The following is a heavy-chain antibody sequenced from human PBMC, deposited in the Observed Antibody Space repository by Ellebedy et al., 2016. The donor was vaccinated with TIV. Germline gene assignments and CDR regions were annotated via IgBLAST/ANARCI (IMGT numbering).Heavy chain of an antibody. J-gene: IGHJ6*02. Sequence: PGGSLRLSCAASGFTFSSYWIHWVRQAHGKGLVWVARVHSDGGGITYADSVRVRFNISRDNAKNTVNLQMNSLRVDDTAVYYCARDYACSSSNCYNYYGMDVWGQGTTVTVSS. CDR1: GFTFSSYW. CDR3: ARDYACSSSNCYNYYGMDV. CDR2: VHSDGGGI. D-gene: IGHD2-2*02. V-gene: IGHV3-74*01.